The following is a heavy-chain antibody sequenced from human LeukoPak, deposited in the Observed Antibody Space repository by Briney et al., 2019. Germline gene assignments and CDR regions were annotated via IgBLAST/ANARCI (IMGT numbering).Heavy chain of an antibody. CDR1: GGSISSYY. D-gene: IGHD4-17*01. V-gene: IGHV4-4*07. J-gene: IGHJ4*02. CDR2: IYTSGST. Sequence: SETLSLTCTVSGGSISSYYWSWIRQPAGKGLEWIGHIYTSGSTNYNPSLKSRVTMSVDTSKNQFSLKLSSVTAADTAVYYCARGDGDSGPGTYYFDYWGQGTLVTVSS. CDR3: ARGDGDSGPGTYYFDY.